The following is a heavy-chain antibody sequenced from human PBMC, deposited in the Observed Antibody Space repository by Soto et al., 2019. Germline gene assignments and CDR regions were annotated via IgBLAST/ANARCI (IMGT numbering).Heavy chain of an antibody. CDR2: IYPDDSDT. J-gene: IGHJ5*02. CDR1: GYNFNNYY. D-gene: IGHD1-26*01. CDR3: VRVKEELLSPNWFDP. Sequence: PGESLKISCRGSGYNFNNYYIGWVRQMPGKGLEWMGIIYPDDSDTKYSSSFQGQVTISVDKSVSTAYLQWSSLKASDSAMYYCVRVKEELLSPNWFDPWGQGTQVTVSS. V-gene: IGHV5-51*01.